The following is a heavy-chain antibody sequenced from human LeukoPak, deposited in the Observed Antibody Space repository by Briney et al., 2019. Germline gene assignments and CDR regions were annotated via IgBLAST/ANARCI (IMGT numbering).Heavy chain of an antibody. CDR1: GFTFSSYW. V-gene: IGHV3-7*03. CDR2: IKQDGSEK. Sequence: GGSLRLSCAASGFTFSSYWMSWVRQAPGKGLEWVANIKQDGSEKYYVDSVKGRFTISRDNAKNSLYLQMNSLRAEDTAVYYCARDGTDYGDYGFDYWGQGTLVTVSS. D-gene: IGHD4-17*01. J-gene: IGHJ4*02. CDR3: ARDGTDYGDYGFDY.